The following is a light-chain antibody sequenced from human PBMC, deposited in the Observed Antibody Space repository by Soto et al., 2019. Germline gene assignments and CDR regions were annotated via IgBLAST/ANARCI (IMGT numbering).Light chain of an antibody. CDR2: GAS. V-gene: IGKV3-20*01. CDR1: QNVDSNY. Sequence: EIVLTQSPGTLSLSPGERATLSCRASQNVDSNYLAWYQQKPGQAPRIIIFGASGRATGIPDRFSGSGSGTEFTLTISSLQSEDFAVYYCQQYNRWPLTFGGGTKVDIK. J-gene: IGKJ4*01. CDR3: QQYNRWPLT.